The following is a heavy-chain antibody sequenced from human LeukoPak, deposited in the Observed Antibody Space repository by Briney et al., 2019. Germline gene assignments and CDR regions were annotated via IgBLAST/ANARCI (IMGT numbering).Heavy chain of an antibody. J-gene: IGHJ4*02. D-gene: IGHD3-10*01. CDR3: AKDRYYYGSGSLPLDY. CDR1: GFTFDDYA. V-gene: IGHV3-23*01. Sequence: GGSLRLSCAASGFTFDDYAMHWVRQAPGKGLEWVSAISGSGGSTYYADSVKGRFTISRDNSKNTLYLQMNSLRAEDTAVYYCAKDRYYYGSGSLPLDYGGQGTLVTVSS. CDR2: ISGSGGST.